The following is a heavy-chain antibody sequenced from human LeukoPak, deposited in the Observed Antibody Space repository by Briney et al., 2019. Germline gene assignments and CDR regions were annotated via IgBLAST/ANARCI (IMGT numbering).Heavy chain of an antibody. CDR2: ISHSGST. Sequence: SETLSLTCAVYIGSFSDYYWSWIRQSPGKGLEWIGEISHSGSTNYNPSLKSRVSMSVDTSKNQLSLNLRSVTAADTAVYYCARGARFRNNWFDPWGQGTLVTVSS. J-gene: IGHJ5*02. V-gene: IGHV4-34*01. CDR3: ARGARFRNNWFDP. D-gene: IGHD3-3*01. CDR1: IGSFSDYY.